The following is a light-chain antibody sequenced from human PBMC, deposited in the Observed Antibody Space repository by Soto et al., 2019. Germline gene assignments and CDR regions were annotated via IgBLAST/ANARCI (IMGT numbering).Light chain of an antibody. J-gene: IGLJ3*02. CDR1: SSDVGGYNY. CDR3: SSYAGSNLWV. Sequence: QSALTQPPSASGTPGQSVTISCTGTSSDVGGYNYVSWYQQHPGKAPQLMIYEVSKRPSGVPDRFSGSKSGNTASLTVSGLQADEEADYYCSSYAGSNLWVFGGGTKLTVL. CDR2: EVS. V-gene: IGLV2-8*01.